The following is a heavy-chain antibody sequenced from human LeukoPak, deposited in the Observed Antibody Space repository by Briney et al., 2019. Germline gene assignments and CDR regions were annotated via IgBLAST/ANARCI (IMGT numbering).Heavy chain of an antibody. CDR3: ARHRIVAARPVWFDP. CDR2: INHSGST. J-gene: IGHJ5*02. V-gene: IGHV4-34*01. CDR1: GGSFSGYY. D-gene: IGHD6-6*01. Sequence: SETLSLTCAVYGGSFSGYYWSWIRQPPGKGLEWIGEINHSGSTNYNPSLKSRVTISVDTSKNQFSLKLSSVTAADTAVYYCARHRIVAARPVWFDPWGQGTLVTVSS.